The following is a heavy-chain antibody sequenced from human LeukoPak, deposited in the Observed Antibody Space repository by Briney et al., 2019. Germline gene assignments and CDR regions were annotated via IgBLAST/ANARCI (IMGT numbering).Heavy chain of an antibody. D-gene: IGHD5-12*01. CDR1: GGSFSDYS. V-gene: IGHV1-69*08. J-gene: IGHJ5*02. CDR3: VRSGYDYDWFDP. CDR2: IIAILDTA. Sequence: SVKVSCKASGGSFSDYSISWVRQAPGQGLEWMGRIIAILDTAHYAQKFQGRFAITADKSTTIVYMELSSLRSDDTAVYYCVRSGYDYDWFDPWGQGTLVTVSS.